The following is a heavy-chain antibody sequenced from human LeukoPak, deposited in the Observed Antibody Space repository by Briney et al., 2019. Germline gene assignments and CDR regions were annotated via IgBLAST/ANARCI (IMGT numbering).Heavy chain of an antibody. Sequence: ASVKVSCKASGYTFTSYDINWVRQATGQGLEWMGWMNPNSGNTGYAQKFQGRVTMTRNTSISTAYMELSGLRSEDTAVYYCARGGTVTTYSINNWFDPWGQGTLVTVSS. V-gene: IGHV1-8*01. CDR2: MNPNSGNT. CDR1: GYTFTSYD. D-gene: IGHD4-11*01. J-gene: IGHJ5*02. CDR3: ARGGTVTTYSINNWFDP.